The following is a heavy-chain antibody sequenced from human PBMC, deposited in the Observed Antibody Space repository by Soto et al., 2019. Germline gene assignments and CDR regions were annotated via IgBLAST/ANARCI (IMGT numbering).Heavy chain of an antibody. CDR1: GYTFTGYY. J-gene: IGHJ6*02. CDR2: INPNSGGT. Sequence: ASVKVSCKASGYTFTGYYMHWVRQAPGQGLEWMGWINPNSGGTTYAQKFQGRVTMTRDTSISTAYMELSRLRSDDTAVDYCAKLYGNHPFYSYGIDVWGQGTTVTVSS. CDR3: AKLYGNHPFYSYGIDV. D-gene: IGHD4-4*01. V-gene: IGHV1-2*02.